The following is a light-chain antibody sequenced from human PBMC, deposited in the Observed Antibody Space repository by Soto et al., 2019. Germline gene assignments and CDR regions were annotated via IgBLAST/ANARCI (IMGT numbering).Light chain of an antibody. CDR1: SSDVGSYNL. CDR2: EGS. Sequence: QSVLTQPASVSGSPGQSITISCTGTSSDVGSYNLVSCYQQHPGKAPKLMIFEGSKRPSGLSNRFSGSKSGNTASLTISGLQAEDEADYYCCSYASSSTPFVFGTGTKVTVL. CDR3: CSYASSSTPFV. V-gene: IGLV2-23*01. J-gene: IGLJ1*01.